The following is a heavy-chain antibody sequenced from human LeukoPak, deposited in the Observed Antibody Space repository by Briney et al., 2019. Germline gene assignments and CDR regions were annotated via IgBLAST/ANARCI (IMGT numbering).Heavy chain of an antibody. Sequence: PGGSLRLSCVVSGFTFSSYTMHWVRQAPGKGLEWVSAISGSGGSTYYADSVKGRFTISRDNSKNTLYLQMNSLRAEDTAVYYCAALRYFDWLLCYWGQGTLVTVSS. V-gene: IGHV3-23*01. CDR3: AALRYFDWLLCY. D-gene: IGHD3-9*01. CDR2: ISGSGGST. CDR1: GFTFSSYT. J-gene: IGHJ4*02.